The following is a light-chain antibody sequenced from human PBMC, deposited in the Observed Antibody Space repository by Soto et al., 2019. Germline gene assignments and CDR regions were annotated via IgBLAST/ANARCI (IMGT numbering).Light chain of an antibody. J-gene: IGLJ1*01. Sequence: QSVLTQPRSASGSPGQSVTICCTGTSSDVGGYDYVSWYQQHPGKAPKLMIYEVTKRPSGVPDRFSGSKSGNTASLTVSGLQAEDEADYYCSSYAGSNNFVFGTGTKLTVL. V-gene: IGLV2-8*01. CDR2: EVT. CDR1: SSDVGGYDY. CDR3: SSYAGSNNFV.